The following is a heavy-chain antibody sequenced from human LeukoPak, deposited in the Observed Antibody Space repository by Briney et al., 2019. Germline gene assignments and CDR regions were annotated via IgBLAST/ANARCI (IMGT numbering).Heavy chain of an antibody. CDR1: GFTFSSYW. Sequence: GGSLRLSCAASGFTFSSYWMSWVRQAPGKGLEWVANIKQDGSEKYYVDSVKGRFTISRDNAKNSLYLQMNSLRAEDTAVYYCARSGRYFDWLFPYFDYWGQGTLVTVSS. D-gene: IGHD3-9*01. CDR2: IKQDGSEK. V-gene: IGHV3-7*01. J-gene: IGHJ4*02. CDR3: ARSGRYFDWLFPYFDY.